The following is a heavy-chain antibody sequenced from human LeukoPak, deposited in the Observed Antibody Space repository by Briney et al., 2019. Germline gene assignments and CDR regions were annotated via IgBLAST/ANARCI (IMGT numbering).Heavy chain of an antibody. CDR2: ISAYNGNT. V-gene: IGHV1-18*04. Sequence: ASVKVSCKASGYTFTSYGISWVRQAPGQGLEWMGWISAYNGNTNYAQKLQGRVTMTTDTSTSTAYMEPRSLRSDDTAVYYCARDGYYDILTGYSPERYDYWGQGTLVTVSS. CDR1: GYTFTSYG. CDR3: ARDGYYDILTGYSPERYDY. J-gene: IGHJ4*02. D-gene: IGHD3-9*01.